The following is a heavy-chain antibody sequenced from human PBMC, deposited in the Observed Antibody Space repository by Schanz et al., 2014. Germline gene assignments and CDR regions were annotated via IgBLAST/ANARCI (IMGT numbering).Heavy chain of an antibody. J-gene: IGHJ4*02. Sequence: QVQLVQSGGEVKKPGASVKVSCKASGYTFTFTTYGISWVRQVPGQGLEWMGRIIPLLKTVYNAQKFQDRVTISVDESTSTAYMEMSSLRSDDTAVYYCGRGDIVPTMSVAPPQDWGQGTLVTVSS. V-gene: IGHV1-69*11. D-gene: IGHD5-12*01. CDR3: GRGDIVPTMSVAPPQD. CDR1: GYTFTFTTYG. CDR2: IIPLLKTV.